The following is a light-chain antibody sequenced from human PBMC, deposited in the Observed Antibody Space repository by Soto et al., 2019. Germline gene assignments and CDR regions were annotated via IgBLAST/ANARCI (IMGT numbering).Light chain of an antibody. J-gene: IGKJ5*01. V-gene: IGKV3-11*01. CDR1: QSVSTY. CDR2: DAS. Sequence: ELVLTQSPGTLSSSPGERATLSCRASQSVSTYLAWYQQKPGQAPRLLIYDASNRATGIPARFSGSGSGTDFTLTISSLEPEDFAVYYCQQYGNSPITFGQGTRLEIK. CDR3: QQYGNSPIT.